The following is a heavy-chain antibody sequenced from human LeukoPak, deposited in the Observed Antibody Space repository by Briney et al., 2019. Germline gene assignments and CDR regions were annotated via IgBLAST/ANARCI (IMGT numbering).Heavy chain of an antibody. V-gene: IGHV4-34*01. CDR1: GGSFSDSY. Sequence: SETLSLTCAVYGGSFSDSYWTWIRQPPGKGLEWIGEINHSGSTNYNPSLKSRVTISVDTSKNQFSLKLSSVTAADTAVYYCARGSGQKRWLQLGYYYYMDVWGKGTTVTISS. D-gene: IGHD5-24*01. J-gene: IGHJ6*03. CDR2: INHSGST. CDR3: ARGSGQKRWLQLGYYYYMDV.